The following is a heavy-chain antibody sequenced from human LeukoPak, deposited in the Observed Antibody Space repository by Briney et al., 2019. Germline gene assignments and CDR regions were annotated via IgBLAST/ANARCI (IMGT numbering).Heavy chain of an antibody. CDR1: GFTFSSYW. V-gene: IGHV3-74*01. Sequence: GGSLRLSCAASGFTFSSYWMHWVRQAPGKGLVWVSRINSDGINTSYADSVKGRFTISRDNAKDTLNLQMNSLRVEDTAVYYCASISVVTTGFFDYWGQGTLVTVSS. CDR3: ASISVVTTGFFDY. CDR2: INSDGINT. J-gene: IGHJ4*02. D-gene: IGHD4-23*01.